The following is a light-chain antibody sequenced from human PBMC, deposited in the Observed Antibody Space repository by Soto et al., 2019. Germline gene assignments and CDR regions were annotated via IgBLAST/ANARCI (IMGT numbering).Light chain of an antibody. CDR1: KSVDSSY. J-gene: IGKJ2*01. V-gene: IGKV3-20*01. CDR3: QQYGSAPYT. Sequence: EIVLTQSPATLSLSPGERATLSCRASKSVDSSYLAWYQQKPGQAPRLLIYGASSRATGIPDSFSGSGSGTDFTLTISRLEPEDFAVYYCQQYGSAPYTFGQGTKLEIK. CDR2: GAS.